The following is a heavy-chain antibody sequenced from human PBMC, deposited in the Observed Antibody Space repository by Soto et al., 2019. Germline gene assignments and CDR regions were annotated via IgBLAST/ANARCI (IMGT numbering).Heavy chain of an antibody. CDR2: INHSGST. Sequence: PSETLSLTCAVYGGSFSGYYWSWIRQPPGKGLEWIGEINHSGSTNYNPSLKSRVTISVDTSTNQFSLKLSSVTAAATAASYCARGYGETAMVAAYYYYGMDVWGQGTTVTVSS. V-gene: IGHV4-34*01. J-gene: IGHJ6*02. CDR3: ARGYGETAMVAAYYYYGMDV. D-gene: IGHD5-18*01. CDR1: GGSFSGYY.